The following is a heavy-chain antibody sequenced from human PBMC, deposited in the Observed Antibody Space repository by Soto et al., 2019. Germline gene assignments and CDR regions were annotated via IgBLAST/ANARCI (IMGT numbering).Heavy chain of an antibody. CDR2: IYTSGST. CDR1: GGSISDYY. V-gene: IGHV4-4*07. CDR3: ARERREEIHDGYDIDY. Sequence: SETLSLTCTVSGGSISDYYWSWIRQPAGKGLEWIGRIYTSGSTDYNPSLKSRVTISIDTSKNQFSLKVTSMTAADTAVYYCARERREEIHDGYDIDYWGQGTLVTVSS. D-gene: IGHD5-12*01. J-gene: IGHJ4*02.